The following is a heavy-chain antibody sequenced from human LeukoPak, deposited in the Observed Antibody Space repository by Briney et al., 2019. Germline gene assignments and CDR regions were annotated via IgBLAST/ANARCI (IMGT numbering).Heavy chain of an antibody. Sequence: GESLKISCKGSGYSFTSYWIGWVRQMPGKGLEWMGIIYPGDSDTRYSPSFQGQVTISADKSISTAYLQWSSQKVSDTAMFSCARGYSSGWLGDWGQGTLVTVSS. V-gene: IGHV5-51*01. CDR3: ARGYSSGWLGD. CDR1: GYSFTSYW. CDR2: IYPGDSDT. D-gene: IGHD6-19*01. J-gene: IGHJ4*02.